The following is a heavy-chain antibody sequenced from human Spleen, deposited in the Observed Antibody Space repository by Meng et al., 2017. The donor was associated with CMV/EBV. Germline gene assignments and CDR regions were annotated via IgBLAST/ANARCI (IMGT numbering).Heavy chain of an antibody. CDR3: AKSRSEYYFYHGMDV. CDR2: ISGSGGTT. V-gene: IGHV3-23*01. CDR1: GFTFSSYW. Sequence: GGSLRLSCAASGFTFSSYWMSWVRQPPGKGLEWVSGISGSGGTTYYADSVKGRFTISRDNSKNTVYLQMNSLRAEDTALYYCAKSRSEYYFYHGMDVWGQGTTVTVSS. J-gene: IGHJ6*02.